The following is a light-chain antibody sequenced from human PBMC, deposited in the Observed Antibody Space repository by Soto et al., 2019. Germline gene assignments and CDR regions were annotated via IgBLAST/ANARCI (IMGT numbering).Light chain of an antibody. J-gene: IGKJ1*01. V-gene: IGKV3-20*01. CDR3: QQYGNSPGT. CDR2: GVS. Sequence: EIVLTQSPGTLSLSPGERATLSCRASQSVSSSYLAWYRQKPGQAPRLLIYGVSSRATGIPDRFSGSGSGTDFTLTISSLEPEDFAAYYCQQYGNSPGTFGRGTKVEI. CDR1: QSVSSSY.